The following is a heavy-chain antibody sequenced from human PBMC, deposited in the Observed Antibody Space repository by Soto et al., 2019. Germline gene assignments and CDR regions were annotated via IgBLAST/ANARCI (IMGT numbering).Heavy chain of an antibody. CDR1: GGSISSGDYY. Sequence: SETLSLTCTVSGGSISSGDYYWSWIRQPPGKGQEWIGYIYYSGSTYYNPSLKSRVTISVDTSKNQFSLKLSSVTAADTAVYYCARGGADFVVVPAARGAWFDPWGQGTMVTVYS. CDR2: IYYSGST. J-gene: IGHJ5*02. D-gene: IGHD2-2*01. V-gene: IGHV4-30-4*01. CDR3: ARGGADFVVVPAARGAWFDP.